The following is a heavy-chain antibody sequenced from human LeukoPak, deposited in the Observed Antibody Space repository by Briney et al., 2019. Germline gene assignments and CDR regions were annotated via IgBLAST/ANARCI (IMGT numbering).Heavy chain of an antibody. CDR2: ISAYNGNT. D-gene: IGHD6-6*01. J-gene: IGHJ4*02. Sequence: GASVKVSCKASGYTFTSYGISWVRQAPGQGLEWMGWISAYNGNTNYAQKLQGRVTMTTDTSTSTTYMELRSLRSDDTAVYYCARGQYSSPDGETYYFDYWGQGTLVTVSS. CDR3: ARGQYSSPDGETYYFDY. V-gene: IGHV1-18*01. CDR1: GYTFTSYG.